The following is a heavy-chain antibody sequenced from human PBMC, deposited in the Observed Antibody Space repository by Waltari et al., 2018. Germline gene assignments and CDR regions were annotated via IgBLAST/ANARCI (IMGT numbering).Heavy chain of an antibody. CDR2: IRSKAYGGTT. CDR3: TIQGPYGDFDAFDI. D-gene: IGHD4-17*01. CDR1: GFTFGDYA. V-gene: IGHV3-49*03. Sequence: EVQLVESGGGLVQPGRSLRLSCTASGFTFGDYAMSWFRQAPGKGLEWVGFIRSKAYGGTTEYAASVKGRFTISRDDSKSIAYLQMNSLKTEDTAVYYCTIQGPYGDFDAFDIWGQGTMVTVSS. J-gene: IGHJ3*02.